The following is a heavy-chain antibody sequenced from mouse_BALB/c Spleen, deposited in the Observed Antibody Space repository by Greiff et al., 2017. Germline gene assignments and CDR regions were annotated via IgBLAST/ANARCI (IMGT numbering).Heavy chain of an antibody. CDR3: ATPTVVATPFDY. D-gene: IGHD1-1*01. V-gene: IGHV14-3*02. CDR1: GFNIKDTY. J-gene: IGHJ2*01. Sequence: VQLQQSGAELVKPGASVKLSCTASGFNIKDTYMHWVKQRPEQGLEWIGRIDPANGNTKYDPKFQGKATITADTSSNTAYLQLSSLTSEDTAVYYCATPTVVATPFDYWGQGTTLTVS. CDR2: IDPANGNT.